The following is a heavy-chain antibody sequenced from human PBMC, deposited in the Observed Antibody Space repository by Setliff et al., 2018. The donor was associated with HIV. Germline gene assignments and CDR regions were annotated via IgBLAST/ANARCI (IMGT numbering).Heavy chain of an antibody. CDR2: LSEGGYDT. J-gene: IGHJ3*01. V-gene: IGHV3-23*01. CDR3: AKLDYYDYSGSWARKVAIDF. Sequence: GGSLRLSCAASGFTFSRYPMSWVRQAPGKGLEWVSSLSEGGYDTYYADSVKGRFTISRGNSKNTLYLQMNSLRAEDTALYYCAKLDYYDYSGSWARKVAIDFWGRGTMVTVSS. CDR1: GFTFSRYP. D-gene: IGHD3-22*01.